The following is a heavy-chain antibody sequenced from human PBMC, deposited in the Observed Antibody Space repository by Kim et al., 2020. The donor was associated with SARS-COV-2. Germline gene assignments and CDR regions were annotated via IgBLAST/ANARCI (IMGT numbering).Heavy chain of an antibody. J-gene: IGHJ4*02. D-gene: IGHD6-13*01. V-gene: IGHV6-1*01. CDR3: ARARYSSSWYVVDY. Sequence: AVSVKSRITINPDTSKNQFSLQLNSVTPEDTAVYYCARARYSSSWYVVDYWGQGTLVTVSS.